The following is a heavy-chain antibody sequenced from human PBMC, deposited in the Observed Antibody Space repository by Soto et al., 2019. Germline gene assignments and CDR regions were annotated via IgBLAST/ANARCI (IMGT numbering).Heavy chain of an antibody. Sequence: GGSLRLSCAASGFTVSSNYMSWVRQAPGKGLEWVSVIYSGGSTYYADSVKGRFTISRHNSKNTLYLQMNSLRAEDTAVYYCARVGNGIAAAGTLLNPYWYFDLWGRGTLVTVSS. V-gene: IGHV3-53*04. J-gene: IGHJ2*01. CDR3: ARVGNGIAAAGTLLNPYWYFDL. CDR1: GFTVSSNY. CDR2: IYSGGST. D-gene: IGHD6-13*01.